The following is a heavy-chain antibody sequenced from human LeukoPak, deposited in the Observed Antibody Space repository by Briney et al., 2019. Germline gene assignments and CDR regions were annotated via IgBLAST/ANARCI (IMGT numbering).Heavy chain of an antibody. CDR3: ARGRGIRGSSPDYYYYYYMDV. D-gene: IGHD1-26*01. Sequence: SVNVSRKASGGTFSSYAISWVRQAPGQGLELMGGIIPIFGTANYAQKFQGRVTITTDESTSTAYMELSSLRSEDTAVYYCARGRGIRGSSPDYYYYYYMDVWGKGTTVTVSS. CDR1: GGTFSSYA. J-gene: IGHJ6*03. V-gene: IGHV1-69*05. CDR2: IIPIFGTA.